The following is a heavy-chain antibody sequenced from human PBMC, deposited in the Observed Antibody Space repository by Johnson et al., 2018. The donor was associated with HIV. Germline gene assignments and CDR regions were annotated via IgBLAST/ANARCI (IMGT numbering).Heavy chain of an antibody. CDR1: GFTFSNYD. CDR3: AKDISPLYSSSDAFDI. CDR2: IGTAGDT. Sequence: EVQLVESGGGLVQPGGSLRLSCEASGFTFSNYDMYWVRQATGKGLEWVSVIGTAGDTNYSDSLKGRFTISREDAKNSLYLQMKSLRAEDTALYYCAKDISPLYSSSDAFDIWGQGTMVTVSS. J-gene: IGHJ3*02. D-gene: IGHD6-6*01. V-gene: IGHV3-13*01.